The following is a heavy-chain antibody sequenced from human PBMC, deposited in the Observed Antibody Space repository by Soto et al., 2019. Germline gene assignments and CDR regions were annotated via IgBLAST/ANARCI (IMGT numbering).Heavy chain of an antibody. CDR2: ITWNSGNI. Sequence: EVQLVESGGGLVQPGRSLRLSCAASGFTFDDYAMHWVRQAPGKGLEWVSGITWNSGNIGYADSVKGRFTISRDNAKNSLYLQMNSLRAEDTALYYCAKGLPYCGGDCFSWYFDLWGRGTLVTVSS. CDR1: GFTFDDYA. CDR3: AKGLPYCGGDCFSWYFDL. V-gene: IGHV3-9*01. J-gene: IGHJ2*01. D-gene: IGHD2-21*02.